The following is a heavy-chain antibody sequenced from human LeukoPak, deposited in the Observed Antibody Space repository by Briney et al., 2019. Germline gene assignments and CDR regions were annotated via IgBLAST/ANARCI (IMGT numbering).Heavy chain of an antibody. J-gene: IGHJ4*02. CDR3: GRESGRDGYNYPYYLDY. Sequence: PSETLSLTCTVSGGSLSSYYWSWIRQPAGKGLEWIGRIYTSGSTNYNPSLKRRVTMSVDTSKNQFSLKLSSVTAADTAVYYCGRESGRDGYNYPYYLDYWGQGTLVTVPS. V-gene: IGHV4-4*07. D-gene: IGHD5-24*01. CDR2: IYTSGST. CDR1: GGSLSSYY.